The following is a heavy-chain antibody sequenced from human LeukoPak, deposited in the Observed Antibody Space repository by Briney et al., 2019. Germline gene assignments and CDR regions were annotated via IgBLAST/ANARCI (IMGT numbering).Heavy chain of an antibody. D-gene: IGHD3-16*01. Sequence: SATLSLTCAVSGGSFSGYYWSWIRQPPGKGLEWIAEIHYRGSTSYKPSHRSRVTISGDTSKYQFSLKVTSVTAADTAVYYCARGILGSYYFDLWGRGTLVTVSS. CDR3: ARGILGSYYFDL. CDR1: GGSFSGYY. J-gene: IGHJ2*01. V-gene: IGHV4-34*01. CDR2: IHYRGST.